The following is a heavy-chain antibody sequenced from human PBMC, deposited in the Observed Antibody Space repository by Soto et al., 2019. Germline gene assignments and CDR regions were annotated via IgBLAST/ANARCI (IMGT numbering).Heavy chain of an antibody. CDR1: GFSFSTYN. CDR3: VRQQYDFLVDP. CDR2: IDASSPHI. V-gene: IGHV3-21*01. D-gene: IGHD3-16*01. J-gene: IGHJ5*02. Sequence: GGSLRLSCAASGFSFSTYNLNWFRQAPGKGLEWVSSIDASSPHIYYADSVKGRFTISRDNGKSSLYLQMDSLRAEDTALYYCVRQQYDFLVDPWGQGTLVTVSS.